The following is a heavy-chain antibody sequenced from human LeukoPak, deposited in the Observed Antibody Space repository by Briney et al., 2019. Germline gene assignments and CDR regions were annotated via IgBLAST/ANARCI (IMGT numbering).Heavy chain of an antibody. V-gene: IGHV1-46*01. CDR1: GYTFTSYY. CDR2: INPSGGST. Sequence: ASVKVSCKASGYTFTSYYMHWVRQAPGQGLEWMGIINPSGGSTSYAQKFQGRVTMTRDTSTSTVYMELSSLRSDDTAVYFCAREMTKTPLIDPLDFWGQGTTVTVSS. D-gene: IGHD1-14*01. CDR3: AREMTKTPLIDPLDF. J-gene: IGHJ3*01.